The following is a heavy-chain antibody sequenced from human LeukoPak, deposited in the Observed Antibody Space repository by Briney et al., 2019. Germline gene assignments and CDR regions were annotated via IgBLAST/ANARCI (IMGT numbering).Heavy chain of an antibody. V-gene: IGHV3-23*01. Sequence: GGSLRLSCAASGFTFSSYAMSRVRQAPGKGLEWVSAISGSGGSTYYADSVKGRFTISRDNSKNTLYLQMNSLRAEDTAVYYCAKTRGSSGWVLDYWGQGTLVTVSS. CDR2: ISGSGGST. CDR1: GFTFSSYA. D-gene: IGHD6-19*01. J-gene: IGHJ4*02. CDR3: AKTRGSSGWVLDY.